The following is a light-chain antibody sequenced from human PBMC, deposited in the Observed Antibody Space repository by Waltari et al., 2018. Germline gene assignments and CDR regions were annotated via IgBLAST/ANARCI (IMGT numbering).Light chain of an antibody. CDR1: QSISNY. Sequence: DIQMTQSPSSLPASVGDRVTITCRASQSISNYLNWYQHKPGKAPKLLVYVGSNFQSGVPPKFRGSGSWTDFTLTITSLQLEDFATYYCQQSYKAPYPFGQGTNVEIK. J-gene: IGKJ2*01. CDR3: QQSYKAPYP. CDR2: VGS. V-gene: IGKV1-39*01.